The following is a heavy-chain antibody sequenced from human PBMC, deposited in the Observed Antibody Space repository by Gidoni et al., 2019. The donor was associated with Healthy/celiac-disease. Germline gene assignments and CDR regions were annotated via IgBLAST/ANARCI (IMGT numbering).Heavy chain of an antibody. CDR1: GGSISSYY. V-gene: IGHV4-59*01. D-gene: IGHD3-10*01. CDR2: IYYSGST. CDR3: ARGGVVRGVMAWFDP. J-gene: IGHJ5*02. Sequence: QVQLQESGPGLVKPSETLSLTCTVSGGSISSYYWSWIRQPPGKGLEWIGYIYYSGSTNYNPSLKSRVTISVDTSKNQFSLKLSSVTAADTAVYYCARGGVVRGVMAWFDPWGQGTLVTVSS.